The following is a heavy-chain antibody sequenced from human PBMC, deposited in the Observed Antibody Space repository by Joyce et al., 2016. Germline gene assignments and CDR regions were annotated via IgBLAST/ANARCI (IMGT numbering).Heavy chain of an antibody. CDR2: SNPNSGGT. D-gene: IGHD1-26*01. V-gene: IGHV1-2*02. Sequence: QVQLVQSGAEVQKPGASVKVSCKASGYTFTDYYIHWVRQAPGQGLEWMGLSNPNSGGTNCAQNFQGRVNMTGDTSISTVYMELHRLRSDDTAVYYCARATKPVMVVGFPEFWGQGTLVTVSS. CDR3: ARATKPVMVVGFPEF. J-gene: IGHJ4*02. CDR1: GYTFTDYY.